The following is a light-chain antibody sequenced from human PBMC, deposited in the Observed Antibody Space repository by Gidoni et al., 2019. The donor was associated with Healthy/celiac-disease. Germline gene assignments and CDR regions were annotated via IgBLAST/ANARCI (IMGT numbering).Light chain of an antibody. J-gene: IGKJ3*01. CDR3: MQALQTHPGT. CDR2: LGS. V-gene: IGKV2-28*01. Sequence: DIVMTQSPLSLPVTPGEPASISCRSSQTLLHSNGYNYLDWYLQKPGQSPQLLIDLGSNRASGVPDRFSGSGSGTDFTLKISRVEAEDVGVYYCMQALQTHPGTFGPGTKVDIK. CDR1: QTLLHSNGYNY.